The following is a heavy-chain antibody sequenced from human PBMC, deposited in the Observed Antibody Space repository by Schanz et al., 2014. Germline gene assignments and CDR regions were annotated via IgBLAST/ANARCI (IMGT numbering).Heavy chain of an antibody. J-gene: IGHJ1*01. CDR1: GFTFSSYA. V-gene: IGHV3-64D*06. CDR3: VKDASCAGDCLTAEYFQH. CDR2: ITRSGGGT. Sequence: DVQLLESGGGLVQPGGSLRLSCAASGFTFSSYAMHWVRQASGKGLEYVSAITRSGGGTYYSDSVKGRFTISRDNSKNTLYLQMSSQRHEDSAVYYCVKDASCAGDCLTAEYFQHWGQGTLVIVSS. D-gene: IGHD2-21*02.